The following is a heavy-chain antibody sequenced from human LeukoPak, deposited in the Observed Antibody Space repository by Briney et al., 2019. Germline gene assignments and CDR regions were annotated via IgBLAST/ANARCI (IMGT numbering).Heavy chain of an antibody. CDR1: GFTFSSYG. Sequence: GASLRLSCAASGFTFSSYGMHWVRQAPGKGLEWVAVISYDGSNKYYADSVKGRFTISRDNSKNTLYLQMNSLRAEDTAVYYCAKDRIVVPAAMVGSWFDPWGQGTLVTVSS. CDR2: ISYDGSNK. CDR3: AKDRIVVPAAMVGSWFDP. V-gene: IGHV3-30*18. J-gene: IGHJ5*02. D-gene: IGHD2-2*01.